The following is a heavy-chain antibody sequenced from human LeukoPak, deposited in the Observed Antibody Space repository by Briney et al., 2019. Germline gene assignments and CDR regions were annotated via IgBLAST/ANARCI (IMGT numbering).Heavy chain of an antibody. D-gene: IGHD3-9*01. V-gene: IGHV4-59*01. CDR1: GGSISSYY. J-gene: IGHJ2*01. CDR2: IYYSGST. Sequence: SETLSLTCTVSGGSISSYYWSWIRQPPGKGLERIGYIYYSGSTNYNPSLKSRVTISVDTSKNQFSLKLSSVTAADTAVYYCARDRYDILTGYRDNWYFDLWGRGTLVTVSS. CDR3: ARDRYDILTGYRDNWYFDL.